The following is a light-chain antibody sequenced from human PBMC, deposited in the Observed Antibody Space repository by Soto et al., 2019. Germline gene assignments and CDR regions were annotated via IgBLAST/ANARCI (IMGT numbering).Light chain of an antibody. J-gene: IGKJ5*01. Sequence: EIVWTQSPATLSLSPGARATLYCRASPSVSSYLAWYQQKTCHAHSLIIYDASARATGIPGRFSGSGSGTDFTLTISSLEPEDFAVYYGQQHSNWPPITCGQGTRLEIK. V-gene: IGKV3-11*01. CDR3: QQHSNWPPIT. CDR1: PSVSSY. CDR2: DAS.